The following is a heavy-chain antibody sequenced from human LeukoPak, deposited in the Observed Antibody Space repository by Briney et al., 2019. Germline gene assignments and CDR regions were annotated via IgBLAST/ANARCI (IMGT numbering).Heavy chain of an antibody. CDR1: GYTFTDYY. V-gene: IGHV1-46*01. CDR2: IDPSAGST. J-gene: IGHJ6*04. CDR3: ARAHYASSNIKVPFDV. D-gene: IGHD3-22*01. Sequence: ASVKVSCKASGYTFTDYYMHWVRQAPGQGLEWMGVIDPSAGSTTYAQKFQGRVIMTRDTATSTVYMELSSLRSDDTAVYYCARAHYASSNIKVPFDVWGKGTTVTVPS.